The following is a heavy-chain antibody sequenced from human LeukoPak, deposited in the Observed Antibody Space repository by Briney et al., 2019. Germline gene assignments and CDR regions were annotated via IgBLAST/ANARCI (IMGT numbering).Heavy chain of an antibody. CDR1: GGSISSYY. CDR3: ARHVEDDFPFDY. D-gene: IGHD3-3*01. CDR2: IYYSGST. V-gene: IGHV4-59*08. J-gene: IGHJ4*02. Sequence: LETLSLTCTVSGGSISSYYWSWIRQPPGKGLEWIGYIYYSGSTNYNPSLKSRVTISVDTSKNQFSLKLSSVTAADTAVYYCARHVEDDFPFDYWGQGTLVTVSS.